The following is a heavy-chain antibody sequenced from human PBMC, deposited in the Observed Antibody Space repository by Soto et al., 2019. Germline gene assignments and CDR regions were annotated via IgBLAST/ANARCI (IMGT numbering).Heavy chain of an antibody. J-gene: IGHJ4*02. Sequence: EVQLVESGGGLVQPGRSLRLSCAASGFIFDDYGIHWVRQAPGKGLEWVSGISWNSGSIGYEDSVKGRFTISRDNAKNSLYLKMNSLRAEDTAFYYCGKDSGGSLAWGFDYWGQGSLVTVSS. CDR3: GKDSGGSLAWGFDY. CDR2: ISWNSGSI. CDR1: GFIFDDYG. V-gene: IGHV3-9*01. D-gene: IGHD1-26*01.